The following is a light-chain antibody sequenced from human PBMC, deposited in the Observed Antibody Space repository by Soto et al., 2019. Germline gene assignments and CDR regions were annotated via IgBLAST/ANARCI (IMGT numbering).Light chain of an antibody. CDR1: SSDVGGYNY. J-gene: IGLJ1*01. Sequence: LTQPASVSGSPGQSITISCTGTSSDVGGYNYVSWYQQHPGKAPKLMIYEVNNRPSGVSNRFSGSKSGNTASLTISGLRAEDEADYYCSSYTSSSTFVFGSGTKVTVL. CDR3: SSYTSSSTFV. V-gene: IGLV2-14*01. CDR2: EVN.